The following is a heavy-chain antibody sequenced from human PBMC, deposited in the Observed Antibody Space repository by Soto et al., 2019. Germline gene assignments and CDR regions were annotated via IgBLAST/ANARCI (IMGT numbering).Heavy chain of an antibody. Sequence: EVQLVESGGGLVQPGGSLRLSCAASGFTFSSYSMNWVRQAPGKGLEWVSYISSSSSTIYYADSVKGRFTISRDNAKNSLYLQMNSLRDEDTAVYYCAGDRDGMRIAARGGVGDYWGQGTLVTVSS. J-gene: IGHJ4*02. CDR3: AGDRDGMRIAARGGVGDY. CDR2: ISSSSSTI. D-gene: IGHD6-6*01. CDR1: GFTFSSYS. V-gene: IGHV3-48*02.